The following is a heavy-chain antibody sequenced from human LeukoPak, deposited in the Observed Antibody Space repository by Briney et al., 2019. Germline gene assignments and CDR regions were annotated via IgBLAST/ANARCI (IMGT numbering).Heavy chain of an antibody. CDR2: AYYRSKWYS. V-gene: IGHV6-1*01. CDR3: ARHSTSWDPFDY. Sequence: SQTLSLTCAISGASVSSNSAAWNWIRQSPSRGLEWLGRAYYRSKWYSDYAVSVKSRITINPDTSKNQFSLQLNSVTPEDTAVYYCARHSTSWDPFDYWGRGTLVTVSS. J-gene: IGHJ4*02. D-gene: IGHD6-13*01. CDR1: GASVSSNSAA.